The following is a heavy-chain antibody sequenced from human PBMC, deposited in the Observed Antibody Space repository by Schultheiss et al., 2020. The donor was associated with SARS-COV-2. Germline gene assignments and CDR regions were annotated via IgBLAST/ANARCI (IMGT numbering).Heavy chain of an antibody. V-gene: IGHV4-61*08. CDR3: ARTVVATTRDWYFDL. D-gene: IGHD5-12*01. J-gene: IGHJ2*01. Sequence: SETLSLTCTVSGGSISSGGYYWSWIRQHPGKGLEWIGEINHSGSTNYNPSLKSRVTLSVDTSKNQFSLRLSSVTAADTAVYYCARTVVATTRDWYFDLWGRGTLVTVSS. CDR1: GGSISSGGYY. CDR2: INHSGST.